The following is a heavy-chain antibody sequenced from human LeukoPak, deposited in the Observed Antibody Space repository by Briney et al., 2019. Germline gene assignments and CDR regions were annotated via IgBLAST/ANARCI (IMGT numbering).Heavy chain of an antibody. Sequence: ASVKVSCKVSGYTLTELSMHWVRQAPGKGLEWMGGFDPEDGETIYAQKFQGRVTMTEDTSTDTAYMELSSLRSEDTAVYYCATVRYDSSGYTFDYWGQGTLVTVSS. CDR2: FDPEDGET. D-gene: IGHD3-22*01. J-gene: IGHJ4*02. V-gene: IGHV1-24*01. CDR3: ATVRYDSSGYTFDY. CDR1: GYTLTELS.